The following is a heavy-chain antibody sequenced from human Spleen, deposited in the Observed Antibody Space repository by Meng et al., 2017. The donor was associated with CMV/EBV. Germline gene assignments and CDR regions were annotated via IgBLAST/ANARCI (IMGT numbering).Heavy chain of an antibody. Sequence: SETLSLTCAVYDESFSGYYWNWIRQPPGKGLEWIGYIYSSGSTNYNPSLNSRVTISEDTSKNQFSLKLRSVTAADTAVYYCARDRAGGSSSDNWFDPWGQGTLVTVSS. D-gene: IGHD6-13*01. CDR1: DESFSGYY. CDR3: ARDRAGGSSSDNWFDP. V-gene: IGHV4-59*01. J-gene: IGHJ5*02. CDR2: IYSSGST.